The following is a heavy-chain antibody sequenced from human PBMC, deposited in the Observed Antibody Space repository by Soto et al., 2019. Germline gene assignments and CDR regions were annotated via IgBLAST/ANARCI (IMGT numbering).Heavy chain of an antibody. V-gene: IGHV1-2*02. CDR1: GYTFTGYY. CDR3: ASVRYSSGWYGDAFDM. CDR2: INPNSGGT. D-gene: IGHD6-19*01. Sequence: ASVKVSCKASGYTFTGYYIHWVRQAPGQGLEWMGWINPNSGGTNYAQKFQGRVTMTRDTSISTAYMELSRLRSDDTAVYYCASVRYSSGWYGDAFDMWGQGTMVTVS. J-gene: IGHJ3*02.